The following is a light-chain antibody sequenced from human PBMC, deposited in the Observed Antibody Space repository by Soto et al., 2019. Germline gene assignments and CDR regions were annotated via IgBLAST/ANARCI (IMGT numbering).Light chain of an antibody. J-gene: IGKJ1*01. CDR1: QSVSSSY. CDR2: GAS. Sequence: EIVLTQSPGTLSLSPGERATLSCRASQSVSSSYLAWYQQKPGQAPRLLIYGASSRATGIPDRFSGSGSGTDFTLTISRLEPEDFAVYYCQQYGSSGMFGQGTK. V-gene: IGKV3-20*01. CDR3: QQYGSSGM.